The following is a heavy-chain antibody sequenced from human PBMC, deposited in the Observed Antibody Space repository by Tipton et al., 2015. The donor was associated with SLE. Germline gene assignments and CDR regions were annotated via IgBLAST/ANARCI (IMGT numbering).Heavy chain of an antibody. CDR1: GGSFSGYY. V-gene: IGHV4-34*01. D-gene: IGHD6-13*01. J-gene: IGHJ4*02. CDR3: ARKFSSWSSWDY. Sequence: TLSLTCAVYGGSFSGYYWSWIRQPPGKGLEWIGEINYSGSTYYNPSLKSRVTISVDTSKNQYSLKLNSVTAADTAVFYCARKFSSWSSWDYWGQGTLVTVSS. CDR2: INYSGST.